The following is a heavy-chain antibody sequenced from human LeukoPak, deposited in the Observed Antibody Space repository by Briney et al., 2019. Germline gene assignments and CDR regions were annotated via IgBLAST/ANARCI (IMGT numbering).Heavy chain of an antibody. CDR1: GGSFSDYY. CDR3: ASTHQVPGRTVCES. D-gene: IGHD3-10*01. J-gene: IGHJ4*02. CDR2: INQSGST. V-gene: IGHV4-34*01. Sequence: SETLSLTCAVYGGSFSDYYWSWIRQPPGKGLEWIGEINQSGSTYYKSSLKSRVTISVDTSKNQFSLKLTSVTAADTAVYYCASTHQVPGRTVCESWGQGTLVTVSS.